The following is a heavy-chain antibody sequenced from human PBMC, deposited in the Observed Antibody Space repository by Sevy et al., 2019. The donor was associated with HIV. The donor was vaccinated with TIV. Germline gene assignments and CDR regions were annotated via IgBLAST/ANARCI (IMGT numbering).Heavy chain of an antibody. D-gene: IGHD3-10*01. CDR2: IDYTGST. Sequence: SETLSLTCAVSGGSISGYYWSWIRQPPGKGLEWIGYIDYTGSTNYSPSHKSRVTISVETSKSQFSLKLNSGTAADTAFYYGARHEAGSGTYYNLFEYWGQGTLVTVSS. J-gene: IGHJ4*02. V-gene: IGHV4-59*08. CDR3: ARHEAGSGTYYNLFEY. CDR1: GGSISGYY.